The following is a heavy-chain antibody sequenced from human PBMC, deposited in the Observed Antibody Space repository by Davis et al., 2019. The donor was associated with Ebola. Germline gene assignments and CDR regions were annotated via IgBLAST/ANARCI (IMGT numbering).Heavy chain of an antibody. CDR1: GYTFTGYY. CDR3: ARGGVAGLDS. V-gene: IGHV1-2*04. D-gene: IGHD6-19*01. J-gene: IGHJ4*02. CDR2: INPNSGGT. Sequence: ASVKVSCKASGYTFTGYYMHWVRQAPGQGLEWMGCINPNSGGTNYAEKFQDWVTVTRDTAISTAYMELSRLRSNDTAVYYCARGGVAGLDSWGQGTLVTVSS.